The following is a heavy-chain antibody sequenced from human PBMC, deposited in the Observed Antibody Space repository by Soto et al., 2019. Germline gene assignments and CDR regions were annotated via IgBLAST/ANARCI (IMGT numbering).Heavy chain of an antibody. CDR1: GYTFTSYG. J-gene: IGHJ4*02. CDR2: ISADNGNT. Sequence: GAPVKVSCKSPGYTFTSYGIGWVRQAPGQGLEWMGWISADNGNTNYAQKLQGRVTMTTDTSTSTAYMELRSLRSDDTAVYYCARDGYFDYWGQGTLVTVSS. CDR3: ARDGYFDY. V-gene: IGHV1-18*01.